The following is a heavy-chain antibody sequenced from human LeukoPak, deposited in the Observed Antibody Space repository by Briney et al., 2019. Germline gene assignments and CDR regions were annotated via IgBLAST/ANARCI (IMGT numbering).Heavy chain of an antibody. CDR2: TYSGGST. CDR1: GFTVSSNY. V-gene: IGHV3-66*04. CDR3: ARPAVYCSGGSCYYYYGMDV. D-gene: IGHD2-15*01. Sequence: PGGSLRLSCAVSGFTVSSNYMSWVRQAPGKGLEWVSVTYSGGSTYYADSVKGRFTISRDNSKNTLYLQMNSLRAEDTAVYYCARPAVYCSGGSCYYYYGMDVWGQGTTVTVYS. J-gene: IGHJ6*02.